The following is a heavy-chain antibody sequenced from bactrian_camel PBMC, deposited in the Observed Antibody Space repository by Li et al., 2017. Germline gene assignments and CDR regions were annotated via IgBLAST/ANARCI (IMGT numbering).Heavy chain of an antibody. CDR2: INSDGTTT. Sequence: HVQLVESGGGLVQPGGSLRLSCVASGFTFSNYYMSWVRQAPGKGLQWVAWINSDGTTTYYADSVKGRFTISQDNYNDKDDVNTVYLQMNSLKPEDTAVYFSVIGSWTNFGYWGQGTQVTVS. CDR3: VIGSWTNFGY. CDR1: GFTFSNYY. V-gene: IGHV3-2*01. J-gene: IGHJ6*01. D-gene: IGHD6*01.